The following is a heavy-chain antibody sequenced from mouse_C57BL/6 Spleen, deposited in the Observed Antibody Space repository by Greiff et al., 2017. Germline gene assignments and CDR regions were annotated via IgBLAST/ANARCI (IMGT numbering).Heavy chain of an antibody. CDR1: GFTFSDYG. CDR3: ARDYYYGSYFDV. D-gene: IGHD1-1*01. J-gene: IGHJ1*03. CDR2: ISSGSSTI. V-gene: IGHV5-17*01. Sequence: EVMLVESGGGLVKPGGSLKLSCAASGFTFSDYGMHWVRQAPEKGLVWVAYISSGSSTIYYADTVKGRFTISRDNAKNTLFLQMTSLRSEDTAMYYCARDYYYGSYFDVWGTGTTVTVSS.